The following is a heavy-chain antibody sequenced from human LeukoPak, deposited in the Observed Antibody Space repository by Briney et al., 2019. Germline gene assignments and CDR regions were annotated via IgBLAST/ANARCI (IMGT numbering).Heavy chain of an antibody. Sequence: GGSLRLSCAASGFTFSSYSMNWVRQAPGKGLEWVSSISSSSSYIYYADSVKGRFTISRDNAKNSLYLQMNSLRAEDTAVYYCARDEGRYCSGGSCYSPYRGQGTLVTVSS. CDR3: ARDEGRYCSGGSCYSPY. J-gene: IGHJ4*02. V-gene: IGHV3-21*01. D-gene: IGHD2-15*01. CDR1: GFTFSSYS. CDR2: ISSSSSYI.